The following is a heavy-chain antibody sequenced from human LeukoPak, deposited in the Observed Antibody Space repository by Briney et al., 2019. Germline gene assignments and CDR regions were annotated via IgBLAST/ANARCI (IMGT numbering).Heavy chain of an antibody. CDR3: ARDSVAVRPGWFDP. Sequence: ASVKVSCKASGYTFTTYGINWVRQAPGQGLEWLGWISVYNGNTKYAQKFQGRVTMTTDTSTSTAYMELRSLRSDDTAVYYCARDSVAVRPGWFDPRGQGTLVIVSS. CDR1: GYTFTTYG. CDR2: ISVYNGNT. J-gene: IGHJ5*02. D-gene: IGHD6-6*01. V-gene: IGHV1-18*01.